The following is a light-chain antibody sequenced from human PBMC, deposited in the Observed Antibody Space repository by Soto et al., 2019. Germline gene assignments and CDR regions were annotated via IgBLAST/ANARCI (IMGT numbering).Light chain of an antibody. CDR1: QVISTS. J-gene: IGKJ5*01. V-gene: IGKV1-9*01. CDR3: QQLFYHTIT. CDR2: AAS. Sequence: DIRLTQSLVVVSLPLGHSVTITCRASQVISTSLAWYQVKPGKAPKLLIYAASTLESGVPSRFSATVSGTEFSLTITSLQPEDFATYYCQQLFYHTITFGQGTRLEIK.